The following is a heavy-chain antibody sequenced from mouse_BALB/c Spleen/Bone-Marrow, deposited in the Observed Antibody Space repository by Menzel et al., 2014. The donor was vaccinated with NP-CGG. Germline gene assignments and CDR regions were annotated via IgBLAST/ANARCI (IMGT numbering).Heavy chain of an antibody. CDR1: GYSIXSGYS. CDR3: ARSRRQLGLPFDY. CDR2: IPYSGST. D-gene: IGHD3-2*01. V-gene: IGHV3-1*02. Sequence: EVQLVGSGPDLVKPSQSLSLTCTVTGYSIXSGYSWHWIRQFPGNKLEWVGFIPYSGSTYYNPSFKSRISITRDRSNNQFFLQLNSVTTEDTATYYCARSRRQLGLPFDYWGQGTTLTVSS. J-gene: IGHJ2*01.